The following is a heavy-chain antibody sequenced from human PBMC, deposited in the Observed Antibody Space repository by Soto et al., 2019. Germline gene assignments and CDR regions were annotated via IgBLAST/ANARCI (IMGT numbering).Heavy chain of an antibody. CDR3: ARGEEGSGRIFDY. Sequence: QVQLQQSGPGLVKPSQTLSLTCAISGDSVSSNSAAWNWIRQSPSRGLEWLGRTYYRSKWYNDYAVYVKSRLTSNPDTSQNQFSLQLNSGTPEDTAVYYCARGEEGSGRIFDYWGQGTLVTVSS. D-gene: IGHD3-10*01. CDR2: TYYRSKWYN. V-gene: IGHV6-1*01. CDR1: GDSVSSNSAA. J-gene: IGHJ4*02.